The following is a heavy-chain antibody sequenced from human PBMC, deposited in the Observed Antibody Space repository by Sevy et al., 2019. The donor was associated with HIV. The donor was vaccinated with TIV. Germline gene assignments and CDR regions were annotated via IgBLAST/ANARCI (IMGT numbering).Heavy chain of an antibody. Sequence: GGSLRLSCAASGFDFSIYSMSWVRQAPGKGLEWVSTLSFGCGKINYADSVKGRFTISRDNAKNSLYLQMNSLRAEDTAVYYCAREIVGGPFDIWGQGTMVTVSS. D-gene: IGHD1-26*01. CDR2: LSFGCGKI. CDR1: GFDFSIYS. J-gene: IGHJ3*02. CDR3: AREIVGGPFDI. V-gene: IGHV3-21*01.